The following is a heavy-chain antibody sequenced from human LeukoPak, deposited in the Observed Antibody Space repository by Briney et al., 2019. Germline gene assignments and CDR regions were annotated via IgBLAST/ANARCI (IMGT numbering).Heavy chain of an antibody. CDR3: ARANPTTMAGFDY. CDR2: INPNSGGT. V-gene: IGHV1-2*02. D-gene: IGHD4/OR15-4a*01. J-gene: IGHJ4*02. Sequence: ASVKVSCKASGYTFTGYYMHWVRQAPGQGLAWMGWINPNSGGTNYAQKFQGRVTMTRDTSTSTAYMELSRLRSDDTAVYYCARANPTTMAGFDYWGQGTLVTVSS. CDR1: GYTFTGYY.